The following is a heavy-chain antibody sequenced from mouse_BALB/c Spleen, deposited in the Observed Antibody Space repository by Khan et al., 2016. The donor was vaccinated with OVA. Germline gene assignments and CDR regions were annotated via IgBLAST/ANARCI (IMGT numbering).Heavy chain of an antibody. CDR3: ARSGTITTVVATDFDY. V-gene: IGHV3-2*02. D-gene: IGHD1-1*01. CDR2: IKYSGST. J-gene: IGHJ2*01. CDR1: GYSITSDYA. Sequence: EVQLQESGPGLVKPSQSLSLTCTVTGYSITSDYAWNWIRQFPGNKLEWMGYIKYSGSTSYNPSLKSRISITRTTSKNRFFLQLSSVTTEDTATYYGARSGTITTVVATDFDYWGQGTTLTVSS.